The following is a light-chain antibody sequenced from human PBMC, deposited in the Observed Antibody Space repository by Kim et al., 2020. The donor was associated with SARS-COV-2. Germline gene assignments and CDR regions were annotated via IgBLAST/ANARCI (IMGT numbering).Light chain of an antibody. J-gene: IGLJ3*02. CDR3: SSYAGSHNWV. V-gene: IGLV2-8*01. CDR1: STNVGGYDY. CDR2: EVS. Sequence: QSALTQPPSASGSPGQSVTISCTGTSTNVGGYDYVSWYQHHPGKAPKLMIYEVSKLPSGVPDRFSGSKSGNTASLTVSGLQAEDEADYYCSSYAGSHNWVFGGGTKLTVL.